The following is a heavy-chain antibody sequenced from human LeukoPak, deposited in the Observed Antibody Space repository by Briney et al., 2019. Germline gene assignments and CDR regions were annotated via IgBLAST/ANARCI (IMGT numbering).Heavy chain of an antibody. CDR2: ISSYNGNTHT. CDR1: GGTFSSYA. D-gene: IGHD3-10*01. CDR3: ARSQTTGFGESIDY. J-gene: IGHJ4*02. V-gene: IGHV1-18*01. Sequence: ASVKVSCKASGGTFSSYAISWVRQAPGQGLEWMAWISSYNGNTHTKHAQKFQDRVSVTTDTSTSTAYMELRSLRSDDTAVYYCARSQTTGFGESIDYWGQGTLVTVSS.